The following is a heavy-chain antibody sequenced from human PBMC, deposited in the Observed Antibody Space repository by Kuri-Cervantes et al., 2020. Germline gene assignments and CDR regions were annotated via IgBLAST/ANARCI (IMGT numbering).Heavy chain of an antibody. J-gene: IGHJ4*02. D-gene: IGHD2-2*01. CDR2: IYYSGST. CDR1: GGSISRYY. CDR3: ARALTSLRYYLDY. Sequence: SETLSLTCTVSGGSISRYYWNWIRQPPVKGLDWVGYIYYSGSTNYNPSLKSRVTISVDTSKNQFSLKLSSVTAADTAVYYCARALTSLRYYLDYWGQGTLVTVSS. V-gene: IGHV4-59*01.